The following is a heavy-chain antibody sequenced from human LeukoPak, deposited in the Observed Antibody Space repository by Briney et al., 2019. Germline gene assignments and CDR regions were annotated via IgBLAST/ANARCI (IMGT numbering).Heavy chain of an antibody. Sequence: GGSLRLSCAASGFTFSSYWMSWVRQAPGKGLEWVANIKQDGSEKYYVDSVKGRFTISRDNAKNSLYLQMNSLRAEDTAVYYCARDRVTMVRGVNYYFDYWGQGTLVTVTS. D-gene: IGHD3-10*01. V-gene: IGHV3-7*05. CDR3: ARDRVTMVRGVNYYFDY. CDR1: GFTFSSYW. CDR2: IKQDGSEK. J-gene: IGHJ4*02.